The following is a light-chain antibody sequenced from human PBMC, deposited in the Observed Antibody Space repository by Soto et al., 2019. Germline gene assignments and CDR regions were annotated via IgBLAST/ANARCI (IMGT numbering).Light chain of an antibody. CDR2: AAS. V-gene: IGKV1-5*01. CDR1: QSISSW. Sequence: DIQMPQSPSTLSASVGDRVTITCRASQSISSWLAWYQQKPGKAPKLLLYAASSLESGVPSRFSGSGSGTEFTLTISSLEPDDFATYYCQQYNSYSTFGQGTKVEIK. CDR3: QQYNSYST. J-gene: IGKJ1*01.